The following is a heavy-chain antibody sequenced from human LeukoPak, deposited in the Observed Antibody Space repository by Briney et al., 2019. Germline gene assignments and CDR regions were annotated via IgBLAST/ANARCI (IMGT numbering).Heavy chain of an antibody. V-gene: IGHV1-8*01. CDR2: MNPNSGNS. CDR3: ARQYCSSTSCQFVGHGMDV. J-gene: IGHJ6*02. Sequence: ASVKVSCTASGYTFTSYDINWVRQATGQGLEWMGWMNPNSGNSGYAQKFQGRVTMTRNTSISTAYMELSSLRSEDTAVYYCARQYCSSTSCQFVGHGMDVWGQGTTVTVSS. CDR1: GYTFTSYD. D-gene: IGHD2-2*01.